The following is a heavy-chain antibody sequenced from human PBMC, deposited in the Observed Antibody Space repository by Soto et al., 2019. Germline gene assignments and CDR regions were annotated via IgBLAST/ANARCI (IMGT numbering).Heavy chain of an antibody. CDR1: GFTFSSYA. J-gene: IGHJ5*02. CDR3: AKNGRAAAMYNWFDP. CDR2: ISGSGGTT. V-gene: IGHV3-23*01. Sequence: EVQLLESGGGLVQPGGSLRLSCTGSGFTFSSYAMNWVRQAPGKGLECVSTISGSGGTTYYADSVKGRFTISRDNSKNTLYLQMSSLRAEDTAVYYCAKNGRAAAMYNWFDPWGQGTLFTVSS. D-gene: IGHD6-13*01.